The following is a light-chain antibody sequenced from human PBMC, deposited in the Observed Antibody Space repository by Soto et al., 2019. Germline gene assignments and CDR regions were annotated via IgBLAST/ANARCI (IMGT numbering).Light chain of an antibody. Sequence: DIQMTQSPSSVSASVGDRVTITCLASQGISSWLAWYQVKPGSAPKLLIYAASSLQTGVPLRFSGSGSGTDFILTISSLQPEDVETYYCKQLARFPLTFGQGTRLETK. V-gene: IGKV1-12*01. J-gene: IGKJ5*01. CDR3: KQLARFPLT. CDR1: QGISSW. CDR2: AAS.